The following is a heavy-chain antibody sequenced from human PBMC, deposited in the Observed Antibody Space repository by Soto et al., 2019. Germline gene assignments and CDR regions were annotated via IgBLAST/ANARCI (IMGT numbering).Heavy chain of an antibody. Sequence: SETLSLTCTVSGGSISSYYWSWIRQPPGKGLEWIGYIYYSGSTNYNPSLKSRVTISVDTSKNQFSLKLSSVTAADTAVYYCARHIYFDWLFFDYWGQGTLVTVSS. CDR1: GGSISSYY. D-gene: IGHD3-9*01. J-gene: IGHJ4*02. CDR2: IYYSGST. CDR3: ARHIYFDWLFFDY. V-gene: IGHV4-59*08.